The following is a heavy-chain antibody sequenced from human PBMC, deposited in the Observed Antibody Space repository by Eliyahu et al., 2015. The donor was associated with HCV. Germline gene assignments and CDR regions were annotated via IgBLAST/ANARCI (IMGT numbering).Heavy chain of an antibody. CDR3: ARGSGYSSGWYWFDP. Sequence: QVQLQESGPGLVKPSQTLSLTCTXSGGSISSGSYYWXWIRQPAGKGLEWIGRIYTTWSTNYNPSLKSRVTISVDTSKNQFSLKLSSVTAADTAVYYCARGSGYSSGWYWFDPWGQGTLVTVSS. V-gene: IGHV4-61*02. J-gene: IGHJ5*02. CDR1: GGSISSGSYY. CDR2: IYTTWST. D-gene: IGHD6-19*01.